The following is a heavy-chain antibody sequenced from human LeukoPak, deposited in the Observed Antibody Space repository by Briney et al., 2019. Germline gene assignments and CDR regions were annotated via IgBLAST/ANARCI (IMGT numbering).Heavy chain of an antibody. D-gene: IGHD2-2*01. J-gene: IGHJ4*02. CDR3: ARDYSGVPFDY. Sequence: PSETLSLTCTVSGGSISSYYWSWIRQPPGKGLEWIGYIYYSGSTNYNPSLKSRVTMSVDTSKNQFSLKLSSVTAADTAVYYCARDYSGVPFDYWGQGTLVTVSS. V-gene: IGHV4-59*12. CDR2: IYYSGST. CDR1: GGSISSYY.